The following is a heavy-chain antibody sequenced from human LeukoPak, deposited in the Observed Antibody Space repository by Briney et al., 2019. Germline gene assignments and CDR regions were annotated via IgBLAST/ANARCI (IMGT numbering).Heavy chain of an antibody. D-gene: IGHD3-22*01. CDR3: GSGLLGRAEVGY. J-gene: IGHJ4*02. Sequence: ASVKVSCKLSGDTLTELSMHWVRQSPGKGLEWMGGFVPEDGETIYAQKFQGRVTMTEDTSTDTAYMELSSLRSEDTAVYYCGSGLLGRAEVGYWGQGTLVTVSS. V-gene: IGHV1-24*01. CDR1: GDTLTELS. CDR2: FVPEDGET.